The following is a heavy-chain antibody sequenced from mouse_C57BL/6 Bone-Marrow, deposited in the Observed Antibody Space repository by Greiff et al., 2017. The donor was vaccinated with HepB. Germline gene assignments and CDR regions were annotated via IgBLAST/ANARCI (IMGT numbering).Heavy chain of an antibody. Sequence: EVKVEESGGGLVQPGGSMKLSCVASGFTFSNYWMNWVRQSPEKGLEWVAQIRLKSDNYATHYAESVKGRFTISRDDSKSSVYLQMNNLRAEDTGIYYCTDDYERGYWGQGTTLTVSS. CDR2: IRLKSDNYAT. D-gene: IGHD2-4*01. J-gene: IGHJ2*01. CDR1: GFTFSNYW. V-gene: IGHV6-3*01. CDR3: TDDYERGY.